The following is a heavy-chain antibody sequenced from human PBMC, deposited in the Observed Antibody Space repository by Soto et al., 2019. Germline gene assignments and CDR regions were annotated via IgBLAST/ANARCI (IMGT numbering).Heavy chain of an antibody. D-gene: IGHD6-13*01. CDR2: IYYSGST. Sequence: SETLSLTCTVSGCSVSSGSYYWSWIRHPPGKGLEWIGYIYYSGSTNYNSSFKSRVTISVDTSKNQFSLKLSSVTAADTAVYYCARGLGIAAAGHPRIDDWAQDTLLTIAS. V-gene: IGHV4-61*01. CDR3: ARGLGIAAAGHPRIDD. J-gene: IGHJ1*01. CDR1: GCSVSSGSYY.